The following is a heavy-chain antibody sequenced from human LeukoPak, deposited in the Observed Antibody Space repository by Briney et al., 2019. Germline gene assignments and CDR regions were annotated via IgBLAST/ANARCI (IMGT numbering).Heavy chain of an antibody. D-gene: IGHD6-19*01. J-gene: IGHJ4*02. CDR3: AKEDGYSSGWYVKGFDY. V-gene: IGHV3-23*01. CDR1: GFTFSSYA. CDR2: ISGSGGST. Sequence: GGSLRLFCAASGFTFSSYAMSWVRQAPGKGLEWVSAISGSGGSTYYADSVKGRFTISRDNSKNTLYLQMNSLRAEDTAVYYCAKEDGYSSGWYVKGFDYWGQGTLVTVSS.